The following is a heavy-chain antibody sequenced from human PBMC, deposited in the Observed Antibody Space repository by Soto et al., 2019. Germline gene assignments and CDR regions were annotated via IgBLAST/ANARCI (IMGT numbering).Heavy chain of an antibody. CDR1: GYTFINYY. D-gene: IGHD6-13*01. CDR2: INPMGGST. Sequence: ASVKVSCKASGYTFINYYIHWVRQAPGQGLEWMAIINPMGGSTNYAQEFQGRVTLTSDTSTSTVYMELSSLRFKDTALFYCARDLAAGDLWGQGTLVTVSS. J-gene: IGHJ5*02. V-gene: IGHV1-46*01. CDR3: ARDLAAGDL.